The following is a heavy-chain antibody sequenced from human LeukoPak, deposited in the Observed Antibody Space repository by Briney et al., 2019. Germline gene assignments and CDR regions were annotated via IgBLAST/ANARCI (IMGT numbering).Heavy chain of an antibody. J-gene: IGHJ4*02. Sequence: GGSLRLSRAASGFTFSSYAMSWVRQAPGKGLEWVSAISGSGGSTYYADSVKGRFTISRDNSKNTLYLQMNSLRAEDTAVYYCAKASYEYYDSSGYYYFDYWGQGTLVTVSS. D-gene: IGHD3-22*01. CDR3: AKASYEYYDSSGYYYFDY. CDR2: ISGSGGST. V-gene: IGHV3-23*01. CDR1: GFTFSSYA.